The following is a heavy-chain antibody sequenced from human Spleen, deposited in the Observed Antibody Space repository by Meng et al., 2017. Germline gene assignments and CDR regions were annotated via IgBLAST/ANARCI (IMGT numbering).Heavy chain of an antibody. CDR2: IYHSGST. Sequence: TLPLTCSVSCASTSHSTWWSWVRQPPGKGLQWIGDIYHSGSTHYNPSLKSRVNMSVDKSKNQFSLRLSSVTASDTAMYYRARGGDYPPKTGNAAFDIWGPGTMVTVSS. J-gene: IGHJ3*02. V-gene: IGHV4-4*02. CDR3: ARGGDYPPKTGNAAFDI. CDR1: CASTSHSTW. D-gene: IGHD3-10*01.